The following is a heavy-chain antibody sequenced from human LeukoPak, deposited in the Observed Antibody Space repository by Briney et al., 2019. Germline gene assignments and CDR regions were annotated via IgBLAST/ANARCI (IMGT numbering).Heavy chain of an antibody. J-gene: IGHJ4*02. CDR2: ISSSSSYI. CDR1: GFTLSSYS. D-gene: IGHD6-13*01. V-gene: IGHV3-21*01. CDR3: ARDSQAVGTDFDY. Sequence: GSLRLSCAGSGFTLSSYSMDWVRQAPGKGLEWVSSISSSSSYIYYADSVKGRFTISRDNAKNSLYLQMNSLRAEDTAVYYCARDSQAVGTDFDYWGQGTLVTVSS.